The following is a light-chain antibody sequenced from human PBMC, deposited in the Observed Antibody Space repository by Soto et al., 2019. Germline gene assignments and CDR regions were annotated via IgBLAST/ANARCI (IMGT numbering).Light chain of an antibody. Sequence: DIQMTQSPSTLSASVGDRVTITCRASQKINNWLAWYQQIPGKPPKLLISKASNLESGVPSRFSGSGSETEFTLTISSLQPDDFGTYYCQQYNSYSLLTFAAGTRVDIK. CDR1: QKINNW. J-gene: IGKJ4*01. CDR3: QQYNSYSLLT. CDR2: KAS. V-gene: IGKV1-5*03.